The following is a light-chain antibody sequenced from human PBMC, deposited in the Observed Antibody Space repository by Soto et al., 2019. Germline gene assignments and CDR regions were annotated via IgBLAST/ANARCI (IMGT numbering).Light chain of an antibody. CDR3: SSYGGNNNYVI. J-gene: IGLJ2*01. CDR2: EVT. CDR1: SSDIGAYNY. V-gene: IGLV2-8*01. Sequence: QSALTQHPSASGSPGQSVTISCSGTSSDIGAYNYVSWYQQHPGKAPKLLISEVTKRPSGVPDRFSGSKSGNTASLTVSGLQGDDEADYYCSSYGGNNNYVIFGGGTKVTVL.